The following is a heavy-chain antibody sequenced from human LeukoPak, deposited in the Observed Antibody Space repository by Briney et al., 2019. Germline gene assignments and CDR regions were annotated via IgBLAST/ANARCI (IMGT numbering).Heavy chain of an antibody. D-gene: IGHD1-14*01. Sequence: KASETLSLTCTVSGGSISSYYWGWIRQPPGKGLEWIGYIYYSGSTNYNPSLKSRVTISVDTSKNQFSLKLSSVTAADTAVYYCARLFRRYNWFDPWGQGTLVTVSS. J-gene: IGHJ5*02. CDR1: GGSISSYY. CDR3: ARLFRRYNWFDP. V-gene: IGHV4-59*08. CDR2: IYYSGST.